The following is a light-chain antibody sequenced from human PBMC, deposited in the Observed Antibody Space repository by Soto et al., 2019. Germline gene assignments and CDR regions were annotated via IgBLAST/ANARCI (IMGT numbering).Light chain of an antibody. V-gene: IGKV1-39*01. CDR1: QYISTY. CDR2: VAS. J-gene: IGKJ1*01. CDR3: QESYSTS. Sequence: DSQRIQSPSSVAAAVGDSLTITCRASQYISTYLNWYQQKTGKAPKLLIYVASNLQSGVPSRFSGSGSGTDFTLTSSSLQPEDIATYYCQESYSTSFGQGTKVDIK.